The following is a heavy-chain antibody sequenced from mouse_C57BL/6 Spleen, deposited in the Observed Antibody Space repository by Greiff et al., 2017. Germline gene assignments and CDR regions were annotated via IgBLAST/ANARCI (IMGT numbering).Heavy chain of an antibody. J-gene: IGHJ2*01. V-gene: IGHV1-82*01. CDR3: AREDYGSSYVAYFDY. Sequence: QVQLQQSGPELVKPGASVKISCKASGYAFSSSWMNWVKQRPGKGLEWIGRIYPGDGDTNYNGKFKGKATLTADKSSSTAYMQLSSLTSEDSAVYFCAREDYGSSYVAYFDYWGQGTTLTVSS. CDR2: IYPGDGDT. D-gene: IGHD1-1*01. CDR1: GYAFSSSW.